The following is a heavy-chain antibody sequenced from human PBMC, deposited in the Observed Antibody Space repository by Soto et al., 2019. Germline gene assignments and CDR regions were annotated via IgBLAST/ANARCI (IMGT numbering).Heavy chain of an antibody. Sequence: QVQLVESGGGVVQPGRSLRLSCAASGFTFSSYGMHCVRQAPGKGLEWVAVIWYAGSNKYYADSVKGRFTISRDNSKNTLDLQMNSLRAEDTAVYYCARDGIPTITGYSSGWYLGYWGQGTLVTVSS. CDR1: GFTFSSYG. CDR2: IWYAGSNK. D-gene: IGHD6-19*01. CDR3: ARDGIPTITGYSSGWYLGY. J-gene: IGHJ4*02. V-gene: IGHV3-33*01.